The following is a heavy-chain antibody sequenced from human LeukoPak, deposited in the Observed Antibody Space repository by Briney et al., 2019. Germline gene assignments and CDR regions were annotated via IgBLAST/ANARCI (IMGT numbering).Heavy chain of an antibody. CDR2: ISSSGSTI. V-gene: IGHV3-11*01. CDR3: ARDFFSGLDY. Sequence: GGSLRLSCAASGFIFDDYALHWVRQAPGKGLEWVSYISSSGSTIYYADSVKGRFTISRDNAKNSLYLQMNSLRAEDTAVYYCARDFFSGLDYWGQGTLVTVSS. CDR1: GFIFDDYA. D-gene: IGHD6-19*01. J-gene: IGHJ4*02.